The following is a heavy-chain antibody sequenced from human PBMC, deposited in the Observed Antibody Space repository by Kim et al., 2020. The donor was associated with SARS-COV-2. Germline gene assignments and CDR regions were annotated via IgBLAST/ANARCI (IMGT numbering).Heavy chain of an antibody. Sequence: GGSLRLSCVASGFTFSDFGMHWVRQAPGKGPEWVALISHDGSHTNYADSVKGRSIISRDNSKGTLYLEMTSLGPDDTAVYSCARGPWVRLRVFDFDYWG. V-gene: IGHV3-30*03. D-gene: IGHD2-21*01. J-gene: IGHJ4*01. CDR1: GFTFSDFG. CDR2: ISHDGSHT. CDR3: ARGPWVRLRVFDFDY.